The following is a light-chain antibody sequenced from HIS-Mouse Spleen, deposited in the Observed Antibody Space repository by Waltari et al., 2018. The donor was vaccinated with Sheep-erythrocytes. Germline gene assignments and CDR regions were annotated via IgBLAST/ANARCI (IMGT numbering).Light chain of an antibody. J-gene: IGLJ3*02. CDR3: CSYAGSSTPWV. V-gene: IGLV2-23*01. CDR2: EGS. CDR1: RRAGWSFNL. Sequence: QSALTQPASVSGSPGQAIPIPCTGTRRAGWSFNLVPWYQQHPGKAPKLMFYEGSKRPSGVSNRFSGSKSGNTASLTISGLQAEDEADYYCCSYAGSSTPWVFGGGTKLTVL.